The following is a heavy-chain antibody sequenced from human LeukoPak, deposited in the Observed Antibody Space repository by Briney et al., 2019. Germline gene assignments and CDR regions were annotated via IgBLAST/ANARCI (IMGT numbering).Heavy chain of an antibody. CDR3: FDI. Sequence: PSETLSLTCTVSGGSISSYYWSWIRQPPGKGLEWIGYIYYSGSTYYNPSLKSRVTVSLDTSKNQFSLKLSSVTFNLGSGSFGFDIWGQGTMVTVSS. V-gene: IGHV4-59*04. CDR2: IYYSGST. J-gene: IGHJ3*02. CDR1: GGSISSYY. D-gene: IGHD3-10*01.